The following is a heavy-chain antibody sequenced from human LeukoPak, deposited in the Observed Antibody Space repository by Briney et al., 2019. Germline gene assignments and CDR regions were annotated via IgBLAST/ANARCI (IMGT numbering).Heavy chain of an antibody. CDR3: ARGSPSSRETYYYDSSGYYNP. V-gene: IGHV4-59*01. CDR2: IYYSGST. CDR1: GGSISSYY. Sequence: SETLSLTCTVSGGSISSYYWSWIRQPPGKGLEWIGYIYYSGSTNYNPSLKSRVTISVDTSKNQFSLKLSSVTAADTAVYYCARGSPSSRETYYYDSSGYYNPWGQGTLVTVSS. J-gene: IGHJ5*02. D-gene: IGHD3-22*01.